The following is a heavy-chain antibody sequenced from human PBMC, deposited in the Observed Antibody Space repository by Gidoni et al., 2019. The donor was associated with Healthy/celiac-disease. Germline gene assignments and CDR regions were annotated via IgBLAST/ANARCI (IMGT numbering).Heavy chain of an antibody. CDR2: ISSSSSYI. V-gene: IGHV3-21*01. Sequence: EVQLVESGGGLVKPGGSLRLSCAASGFTFSSYSMNWVRQAPGKGLEWVSSISSSSSYIDYADSVKGRFTISRDNAKNSLYLQMNSLRAEDTAVYYCARRVYYYDSSGQWDAFDIWGQGTMVTVSS. CDR3: ARRVYYYDSSGQWDAFDI. J-gene: IGHJ3*02. D-gene: IGHD3-22*01. CDR1: GFTFSSYS.